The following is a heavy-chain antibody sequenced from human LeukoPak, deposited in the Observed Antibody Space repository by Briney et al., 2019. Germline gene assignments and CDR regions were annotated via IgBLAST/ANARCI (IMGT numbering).Heavy chain of an antibody. D-gene: IGHD3-10*01. Sequence: ASVKVSCKASGYSVTSYGFTWVRRAPGHGLEWMGGVSAYDGSTNYAKKMRGRVTMTTDASKNTVYMELRSLRFDDTAVYYCARGGRDGMDVWGQGTAVTVSS. J-gene: IGHJ6*02. CDR1: GYSVTSYG. V-gene: IGHV1-18*01. CDR3: ARGGRDGMDV. CDR2: VSAYDGST.